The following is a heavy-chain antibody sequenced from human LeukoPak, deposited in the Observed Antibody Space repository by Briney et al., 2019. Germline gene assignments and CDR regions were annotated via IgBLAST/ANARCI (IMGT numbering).Heavy chain of an antibody. Sequence: GGPLRPSCAAPGFNFNNFAISWVRQPPGKGLEWLSAMTGPADTTYYAESVKGRFTISRDYSKSMVFLQMNSLRVEDTAIYYCAKGAEIDHWGQGTLVTVSS. CDR1: GFNFNNFA. CDR2: MTGPADTT. CDR3: AKGAEIDH. J-gene: IGHJ4*02. V-gene: IGHV3-23*01.